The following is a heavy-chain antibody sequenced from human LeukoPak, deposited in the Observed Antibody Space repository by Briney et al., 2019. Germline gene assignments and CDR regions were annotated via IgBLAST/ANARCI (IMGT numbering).Heavy chain of an antibody. Sequence: PGGSLRLSCAASGFALSNYGMHWVRQAPGKGLEWVAFVRHHGGAENYADSVKGGFTISRDSSKNTLFLQMTSLRVEDTAVYSCARESISGYLSGGPKNWGLGPQVTVSP. CDR1: GFALSNYG. D-gene: IGHD5-18*01. CDR2: VRHHGGAE. CDR3: ARESISGYLSGGPKN. V-gene: IGHV3-30*02. J-gene: IGHJ4*02.